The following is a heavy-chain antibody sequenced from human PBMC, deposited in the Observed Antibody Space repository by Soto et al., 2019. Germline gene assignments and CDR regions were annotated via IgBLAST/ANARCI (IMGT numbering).Heavy chain of an antibody. V-gene: IGHV3-33*01. J-gene: IGHJ6*02. Sequence: PGGSLRLSCAASGFTFSSYGMHWVRQAPGKGLEWVAVIWYDGSNKYYADSVKGRFTISRDNSKNTLYLQMNSLRAEDTAVYYCARGTPIAAAGTAPPYYYGMDVWGQGTTVTVSS. CDR3: ARGTPIAAAGTAPPYYYGMDV. CDR1: GFTFSSYG. CDR2: IWYDGSNK. D-gene: IGHD6-13*01.